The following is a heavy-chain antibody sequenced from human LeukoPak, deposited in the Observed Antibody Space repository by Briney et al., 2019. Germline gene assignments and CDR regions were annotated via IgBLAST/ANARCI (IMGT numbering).Heavy chain of an antibody. CDR3: AKRGVVIRVILVGFHKEAYYFDS. CDR1: GITLSNYG. D-gene: IGHD3-22*01. V-gene: IGHV3-23*01. CDR2: ISDSGGST. Sequence: GGSLRLSCAVSGITLSNYGMSWVRQAPGKGLEWVAGISDSGGSTNYADSVKGRFTISRDNHKNTLYLQMNSLRAEDTAVYFCAKRGVVIRVILVGFHKEAYYFDSWGQGALVTVSS. J-gene: IGHJ4*02.